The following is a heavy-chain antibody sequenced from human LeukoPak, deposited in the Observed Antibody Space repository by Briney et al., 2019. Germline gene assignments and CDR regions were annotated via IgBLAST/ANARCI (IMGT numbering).Heavy chain of an antibody. Sequence: PSETLSLTCTVSGGPISSSSYYWGWVRQPPGNGLEWIGSIKFTGTPNYNPSLRSRVTISVDTSKNQFSLKLSSVTAADTAVYYCASYDFWSGPMDAWGKGTTVTVSS. CDR3: ASYDFWSGPMDA. D-gene: IGHD3-3*01. CDR2: IKFTGTP. J-gene: IGHJ6*04. V-gene: IGHV4-39*01. CDR1: GGPISSSSYY.